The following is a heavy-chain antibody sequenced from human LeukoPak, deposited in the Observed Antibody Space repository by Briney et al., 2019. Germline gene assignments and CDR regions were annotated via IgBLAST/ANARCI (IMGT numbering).Heavy chain of an antibody. V-gene: IGHV4-59*11. CDR2: IYDTGNT. J-gene: IGHJ4*02. CDR1: GDSMNGLS. D-gene: IGHD6-6*01. Sequence: SETLSLTCTVSGDSMNGLSWSWIRQSPGKGLGWFRYIYDTGNTNTSPSLKSRVTLSVETSKKQFSLRLSSVTAADTAVYYCARGVRVGFSSYYFDYWGQGTLVTVSS. CDR3: ARGVRVGFSSYYFDY.